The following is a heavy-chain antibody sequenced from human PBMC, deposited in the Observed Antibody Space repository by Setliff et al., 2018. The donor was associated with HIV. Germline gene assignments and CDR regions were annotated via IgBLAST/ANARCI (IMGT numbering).Heavy chain of an antibody. Sequence: SETLSLTCVVSDDSFSNYDWTWIRQSPGKALEWIGYISSSGPTNYNPSLRSRVTISMETSNTRFSLWLRSATAADTATYFCARLGRAIDDGGSSLRLDFWGQGMLVTVSS. J-gene: IGHJ4*02. CDR2: ISSSGPT. D-gene: IGHD2-21*01. CDR3: ARLGRAIDDGGSSLRLDF. CDR1: DDSFSNYD. V-gene: IGHV4-4*09.